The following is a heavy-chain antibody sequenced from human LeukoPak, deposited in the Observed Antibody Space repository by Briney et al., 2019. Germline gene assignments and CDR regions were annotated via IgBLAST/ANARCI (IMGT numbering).Heavy chain of an antibody. D-gene: IGHD5-12*01. CDR3: ARDRHKLVDIVAGILDY. CDR2: IYYSGST. V-gene: IGHV4-39*07. J-gene: IGHJ4*02. CDR1: GGSISSSSYY. Sequence: SETLSLTCTVSGGSISSSSYYWGWIRQPPGKGLEWIGSIYYSGSTYYNPSLKSRVTILVDTSKNQFSLKLSSVTAADTAVYYCARDRHKLVDIVAGILDYWGQGTLVTVSS.